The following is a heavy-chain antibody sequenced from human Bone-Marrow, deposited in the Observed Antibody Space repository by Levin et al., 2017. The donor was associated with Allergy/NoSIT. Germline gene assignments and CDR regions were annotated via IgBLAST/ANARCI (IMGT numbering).Heavy chain of an antibody. Sequence: GGSLRLSCVASGFTFGNAWMNWVRQAPGKGLQWVGRIKGKTDGGTTDYAAPVKGKFTISRDDSKKTLYLQMNSLKTEDTAIYYCTTRSHWGQGTLVTVFS. CDR1: GFTFGNAW. CDR2: IKGKTDGGTT. V-gene: IGHV3-15*01. J-gene: IGHJ4*02. CDR3: TTRSH.